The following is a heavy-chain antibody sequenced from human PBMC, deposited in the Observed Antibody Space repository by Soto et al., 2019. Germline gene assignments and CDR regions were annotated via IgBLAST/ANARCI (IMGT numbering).Heavy chain of an antibody. CDR1: GYTFTNYY. CDR2: INPSARSA. V-gene: IGHV1-46*04. J-gene: IGHJ4*02. CDR3: ARDNSAANGVLDH. D-gene: IGHD1-1*01. Sequence: ASVKVSCTASGYTFTNYYLHWVRQAPGQGLAWVGMINPSARSASYAQKLRGRLTMDRDTSTTTVYMELSRLTFEDTAVYFCARDNSAANGVLDHWGQGTLVTVSS.